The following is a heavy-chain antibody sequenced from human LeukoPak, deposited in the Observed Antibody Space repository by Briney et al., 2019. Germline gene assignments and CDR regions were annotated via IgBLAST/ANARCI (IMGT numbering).Heavy chain of an antibody. Sequence: GGSLRLSCAASGFTVTTYYMSWVRQAPGKGLEWVSVMYSGGNTDFADSVKGRFTISRDNSKNTLYLQMNSLRAEDTAVYYCAREVVVVAALNYYYYYGMDVWGQGTTVTVSS. J-gene: IGHJ6*02. CDR3: AREVVVVAALNYYYYYGMDV. CDR2: MYSGGNT. V-gene: IGHV3-66*01. CDR1: GFTVTTYY. D-gene: IGHD2-15*01.